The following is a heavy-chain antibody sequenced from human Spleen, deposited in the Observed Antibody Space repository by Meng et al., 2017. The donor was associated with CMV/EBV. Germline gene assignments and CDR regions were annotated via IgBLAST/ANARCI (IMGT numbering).Heavy chain of an antibody. CDR3: AAFCTTTNCLLNWFDP. D-gene: IGHD2-8*01. J-gene: IGHJ5*02. V-gene: IGHV1-2*02. CDR1: GYMFTGYY. Sequence: ASVKVSCKASGYMFTGYYVHWVRRAPGQGLEWMGWINPNSGGTNYAQNFQGRVTMTSDTSINTVYMELRRLRFDDTAVFYCAAFCTTTNCLLNWFDPWGQGTLVTVSS. CDR2: INPNSGGT.